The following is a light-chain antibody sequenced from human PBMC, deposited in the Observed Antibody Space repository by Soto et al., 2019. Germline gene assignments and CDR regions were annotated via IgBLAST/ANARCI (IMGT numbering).Light chain of an antibody. V-gene: IGLV2-14*03. CDR1: SSDVGGYNY. CDR2: DVS. Sequence: QSALPQPASVSGSPGQSITISCTGTSSDVGGYNYVSWYQQHPGKAPKVIIYDVSNRPSGVSNRFSGSKSGNTASLTISGLQAEDEADYHCSSYAGSTTPVVVGGGTKVTVL. J-gene: IGLJ3*02. CDR3: SSYAGSTTPVV.